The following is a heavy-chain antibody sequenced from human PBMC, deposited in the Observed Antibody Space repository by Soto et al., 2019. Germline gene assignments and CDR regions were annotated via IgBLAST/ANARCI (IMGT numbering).Heavy chain of an antibody. CDR2: ISSSSSTI. J-gene: IGHJ6*02. V-gene: IGHV3-48*02. D-gene: IGHD6-13*01. CDR3: ARDGQQLPVGYGMDV. CDR1: GFTFSTYS. Sequence: EVQLVESGGGLVQPGGSLRLSCAASGFTFSTYSMNWVRQAPGKGLEWVSYISSSSSTIYYADSVKGRFSISRDNAKNSLYLQMNSLRDEDTAVYYCARDGQQLPVGYGMDVWGQGPTVTVSS.